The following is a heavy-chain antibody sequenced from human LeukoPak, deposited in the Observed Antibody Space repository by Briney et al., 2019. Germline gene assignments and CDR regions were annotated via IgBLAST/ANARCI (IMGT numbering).Heavy chain of an antibody. CDR2: IYYSGST. CDR1: GGSISSYY. D-gene: IGHD6-13*01. J-gene: IGHJ5*02. Sequence: SETLSLTCTVSGGSISSYYWSWVRQPPGKGLEWIGDIYYSGSTNYNPTLKSRATISVDTSKNQFSLKLSSVTAADTAVYYCARLIGVAAATTNWFDPWGQGTLVTVSS. V-gene: IGHV4-59*01. CDR3: ARLIGVAAATTNWFDP.